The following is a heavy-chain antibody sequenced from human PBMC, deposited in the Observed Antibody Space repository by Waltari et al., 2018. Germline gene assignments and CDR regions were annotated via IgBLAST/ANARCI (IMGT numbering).Heavy chain of an antibody. CDR3: VRDGGRLYGPENFHGIDS. V-gene: IGHV4-4*07. J-gene: IGHJ4*02. Sequence: QVVLLESGPGLVKPSETLSLTCTVSGDSISRYYWGWVRQPAGKTLEWIGRIYSGGTTQYSPSLKSRVTRSVDMSQNQVSLRLTSVTAADTAMYYCVRDGGRLYGPENFHGIDSWGQGTLVTVSS. CDR2: IYSGGTT. CDR1: GDSISRYY. D-gene: IGHD3-10*01.